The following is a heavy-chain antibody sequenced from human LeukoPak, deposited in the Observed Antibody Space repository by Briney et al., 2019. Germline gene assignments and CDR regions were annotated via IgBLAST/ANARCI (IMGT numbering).Heavy chain of an antibody. Sequence: ASVKVSCKASGYTFTSYYMHWVRQAPGQGLEWMGIINPSGGSTSYAQKFQGRVTMTRDTSTSTVYMELSSLRSEDTAVYYCARDIKPVLVEPGYFDYWGQGTLVTVSS. V-gene: IGHV1-46*01. CDR2: INPSGGST. J-gene: IGHJ4*02. CDR3: ARDIKPVLVEPGYFDY. CDR1: GYTFTSYY. D-gene: IGHD2-21*01.